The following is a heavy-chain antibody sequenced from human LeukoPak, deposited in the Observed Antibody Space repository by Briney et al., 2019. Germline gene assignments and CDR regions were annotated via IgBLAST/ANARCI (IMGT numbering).Heavy chain of an antibody. Sequence: GGSLRLSCAASGFPFSGYWMSWVRQAPGKGLEWVSLISWDGGSTYYADSVKGRFTISRDNSKNSLYLQMNSLRTEDAALYYCAKTHYYYYYMDVWGKGTTVTVSS. J-gene: IGHJ6*03. CDR2: ISWDGGST. V-gene: IGHV3-43*01. CDR1: GFPFSGYW. CDR3: AKTHYYYYYMDV.